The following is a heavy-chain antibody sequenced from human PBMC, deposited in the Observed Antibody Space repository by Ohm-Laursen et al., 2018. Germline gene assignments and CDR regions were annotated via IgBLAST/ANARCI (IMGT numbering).Heavy chain of an antibody. J-gene: IGHJ4*02. Sequence: SDTLSLTRTVSGGSISDHYMDWIRQPPGKGLEWIGEINHSGSTNYNPSLKSRVTISVDTSKNQFYLKLSSVTAADTAVYYCARQSGGGRSDFDYWGQGTLVTVSS. V-gene: IGHV4-34*01. D-gene: IGHD2-15*01. CDR1: GGSISDHY. CDR3: ARQSGGGRSDFDY. CDR2: INHSGST.